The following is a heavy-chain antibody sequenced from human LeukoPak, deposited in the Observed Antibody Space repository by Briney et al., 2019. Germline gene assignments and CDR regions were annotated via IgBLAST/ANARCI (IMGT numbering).Heavy chain of an antibody. D-gene: IGHD3-9*01. J-gene: IGHJ4*02. CDR2: MFYSGTT. V-gene: IGHV4-59*08. Sequence: KPSETLSLTCSVSGGAISSYYWSWIRQPPGQGLEWIAYMFYSGTTNYNPSLRSRVTISVDTSKNQFSLRLSSVTAADTAVYYCARRDYDILTGYYVYYFDYWGQGTLVTVSS. CDR3: ARRDYDILTGYYVYYFDY. CDR1: GGAISSYY.